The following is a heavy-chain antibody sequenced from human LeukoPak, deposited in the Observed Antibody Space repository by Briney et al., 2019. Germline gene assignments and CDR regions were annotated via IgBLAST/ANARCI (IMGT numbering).Heavy chain of an antibody. Sequence: GGSLRLSCAASGFTFSSYDMSWVRQAPGKGLEWVSFIRSDGGSTLYADSVKGRFTISRDNSKNTLYAEMTSLRAEDTAGYYCATLASGYSSPFDYWGQGTLVTVSS. V-gene: IGHV3-23*01. CDR3: ATLASGYSSPFDY. CDR1: GFTFSSYD. D-gene: IGHD6-13*01. CDR2: IRSDGGST. J-gene: IGHJ4*02.